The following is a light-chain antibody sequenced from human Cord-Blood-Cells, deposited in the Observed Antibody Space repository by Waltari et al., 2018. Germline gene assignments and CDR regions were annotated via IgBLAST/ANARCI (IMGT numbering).Light chain of an antibody. CDR1: QSVSSSY. V-gene: IGKV3-20*01. CDR3: QQYGSSPPALT. CDR2: GAS. J-gene: IGKJ4*01. Sequence: EIVLPQSPGTLSSSPGERATLSCRASQSVSSSYLAWYQQKPGQAPRLLIYGASSRATGIPDRFSGSGSGTDFTLTISRLEPEDFAVYYCQQYGSSPPALTFGGGTKVEIK.